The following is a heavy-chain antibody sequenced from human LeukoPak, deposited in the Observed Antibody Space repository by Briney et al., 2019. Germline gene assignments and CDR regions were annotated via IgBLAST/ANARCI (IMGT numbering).Heavy chain of an antibody. Sequence: ASVKVSCKASGYTFTSYDINWVRQATGQGLEWMGWMNPNSGNTGYAQKFQGRVTMTRNTSISTAYMELSSLRSEDTAVYYCARDLDGSGSSNYWGQGTLVTVSS. CDR1: GYTFTSYD. V-gene: IGHV1-8*01. CDR2: MNPNSGNT. CDR3: ARDLDGSGSSNY. J-gene: IGHJ4*02. D-gene: IGHD3-10*01.